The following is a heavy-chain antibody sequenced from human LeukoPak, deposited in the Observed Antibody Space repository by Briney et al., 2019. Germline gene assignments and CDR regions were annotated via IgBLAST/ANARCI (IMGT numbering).Heavy chain of an antibody. CDR2: INSDGTTT. J-gene: IGHJ2*01. CDR3: AKSSTAMVPFDL. D-gene: IGHD5-18*01. Sequence: GGSLRLSCAASGIISSINWMHWVRQAPGKGLVWVPRINSDGTTTDYADSVRGRFTISRDSAKNTLYLQMDSLRAEDTAVYYCAKSSTAMVPFDLWGRGTLVTVSS. CDR1: GIISSINW. V-gene: IGHV3-74*01.